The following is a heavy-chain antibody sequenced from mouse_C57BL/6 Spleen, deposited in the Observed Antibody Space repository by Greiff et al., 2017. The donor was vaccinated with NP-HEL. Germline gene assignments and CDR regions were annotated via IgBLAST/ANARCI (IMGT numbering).Heavy chain of an antibody. J-gene: IGHJ2*01. CDR3: ARMGAITTDFDY. D-gene: IGHD1-1*01. CDR1: GYTFTSYW. Sequence: QVQLQQSGAELVKPGASVKMSCKASGYTFTSYWITWVKQRPGQGLEWIGDIYPGSGSTNYNEKFKSKATLTVDTSSSTAYMQLSSLTSEDSAVYYCARMGAITTDFDYWGQGTTLTVSS. V-gene: IGHV1-55*01. CDR2: IYPGSGST.